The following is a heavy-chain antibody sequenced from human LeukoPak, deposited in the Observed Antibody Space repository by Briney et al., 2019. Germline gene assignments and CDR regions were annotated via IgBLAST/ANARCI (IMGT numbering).Heavy chain of an antibody. CDR1: GGSISSYY. J-gene: IGHJ4*02. V-gene: IGHV4-59*12. CDR2: MYYTGSA. CDR3: ARGVVGAPKGFDY. Sequence: PSETLSLTCTVSGGSISSYYWNWIRQPPGQGLEWIGYMYYTGSANYNPSLRSRVTIAVDTSKNQFSLKLSSVTAADTAVYYCARGVVGAPKGFDYWGQGTLVTVSS. D-gene: IGHD1-26*01.